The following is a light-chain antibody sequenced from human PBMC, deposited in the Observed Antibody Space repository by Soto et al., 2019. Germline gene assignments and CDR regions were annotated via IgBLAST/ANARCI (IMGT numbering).Light chain of an antibody. CDR1: QGIRSL. CDR3: LHFNNFPLT. CDR2: AAS. V-gene: IGKV1-9*01. J-gene: IGKJ4*01. Sequence: DIQLSQSPSFLSASVGDRVTITCRASQGIRSLLTWYQQKPGKAPKLLIYAASTLQSGVPSRFSGGGSGTDFTLTINSLQPEDFATYYCLHFNNFPLTFGGGTKV.